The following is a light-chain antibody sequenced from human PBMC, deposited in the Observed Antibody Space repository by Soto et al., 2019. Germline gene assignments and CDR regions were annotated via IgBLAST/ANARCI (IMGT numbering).Light chain of an antibody. CDR2: DAS. CDR1: QSVSSY. V-gene: IGKV3-11*01. Sequence: EIVLTQSPATLSLSPGERATLSCRASQSVSSYLAWYQQKPGQAPRLLIYDASNRATGIPARFSGSGSGTDFTLTNSRLEPEDFAVYYWQERSNWPYTFGQGTKLEIK. CDR3: QERSNWPYT. J-gene: IGKJ2*01.